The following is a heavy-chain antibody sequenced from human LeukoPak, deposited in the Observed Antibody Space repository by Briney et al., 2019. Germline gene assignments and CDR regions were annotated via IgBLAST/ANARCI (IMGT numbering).Heavy chain of an antibody. CDR3: ASRNMITFGGVIVGDAFDI. V-gene: IGHV5-51*01. Sequence: GESLKISCKGSGYSFTSYWIGWVRQMPGKGLEWMGITYPGDSDTRYSPSFQGQVTISADKSISTAYLQWSSLKASDTAMYYCASRNMITFGGVIVGDAFDIWGQGTMVTVSS. J-gene: IGHJ3*02. CDR1: GYSFTSYW. D-gene: IGHD3-16*02. CDR2: TYPGDSDT.